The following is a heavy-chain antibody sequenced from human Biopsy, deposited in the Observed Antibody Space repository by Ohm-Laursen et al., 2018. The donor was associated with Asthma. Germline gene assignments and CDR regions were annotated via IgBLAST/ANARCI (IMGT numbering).Heavy chain of an antibody. CDR2: ISYDGNHK. CDR1: GFMFRRFG. CDR3: AKRRGYSGHDNDY. V-gene: IGHV3-30*18. D-gene: IGHD5-12*01. J-gene: IGHJ4*02. Sequence: RSLRLSCTAFGFMFRRFGMHWVRQAPGKGLEWVAVISYDGNHKFYEDSVKGRFTISRDNSKNTLYLQMNSLRTEDTAVYYCAKRRGYSGHDNDYWGQGTLVIVSS.